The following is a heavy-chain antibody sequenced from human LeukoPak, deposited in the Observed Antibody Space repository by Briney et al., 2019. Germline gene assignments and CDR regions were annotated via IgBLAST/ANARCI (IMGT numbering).Heavy chain of an antibody. CDR2: INHSGST. CDR1: GGSFSGYY. CDR3: ARGGPRGYYDILTGNNWFDP. V-gene: IGHV4-34*01. D-gene: IGHD3-9*01. J-gene: IGHJ5*02. Sequence: PSETLSLTCAVYGGSFSGYYWSWIRQPPGKGLEWIGEINHSGSTNYNPSLKSRVTISVDTSKNQFSLKLSSVTAADTAVYYCARGGPRGYYDILTGNNWFDPWGQGTLVTVSS.